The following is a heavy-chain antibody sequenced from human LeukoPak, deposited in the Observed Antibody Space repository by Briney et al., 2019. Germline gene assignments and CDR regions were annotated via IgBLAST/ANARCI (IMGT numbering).Heavy chain of an antibody. V-gene: IGHV3-23*01. J-gene: IGHJ4*02. D-gene: IGHD3-22*01. Sequence: GGSLRLSCAASGFTFSSFAMNWVREAPGKGLVWVSTISAGGGSTYYAASVKGRFTISRDDSKNTLYLQMNSLRVEDTALYYCAKYDSSGYYFDYWGQGTLVTVSS. CDR3: AKYDSSGYYFDY. CDR1: GFTFSSFA. CDR2: ISAGGGST.